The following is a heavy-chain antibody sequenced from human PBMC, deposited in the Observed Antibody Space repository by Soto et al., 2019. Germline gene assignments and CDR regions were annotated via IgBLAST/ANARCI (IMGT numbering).Heavy chain of an antibody. CDR2: ITPNGGST. Sequence: QVQLVQPGAEVKKPGASVKFSCKASGYIFTNFYIHWVRQAPGQGLEWIGIITPNGGSTNYAQNFKGRVTMTRDTSTSTVYMDLSSLRSEDTAVYYCTRGLASGDYWGQGTLITVSS. V-gene: IGHV1-46*03. J-gene: IGHJ4*02. CDR1: GYIFTNFY. CDR3: TRGLASGDY. D-gene: IGHD6-6*01.